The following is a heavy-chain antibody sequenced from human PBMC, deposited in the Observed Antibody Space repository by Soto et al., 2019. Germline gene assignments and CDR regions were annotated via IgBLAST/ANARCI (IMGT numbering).Heavy chain of an antibody. CDR2: ISIISTYI. CDR3: ARRGSEVTTGGGALDM. D-gene: IGHD4-17*01. Sequence: EVELVESGGGLVKPGGSLRLSCLASRFRFSDYTMTWVRQAPGKGLEWGSSISIISTYIYYGDSVKGRFTISRDNAKNSLYLQMNSLRVEDTAVYYCARRGSEVTTGGGALDMWGQGTMVTVSS. CDR1: RFRFSDYT. J-gene: IGHJ3*02. V-gene: IGHV3-21*01.